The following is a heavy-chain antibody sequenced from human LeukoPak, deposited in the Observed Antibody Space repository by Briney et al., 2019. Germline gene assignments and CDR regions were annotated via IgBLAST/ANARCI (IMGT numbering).Heavy chain of an antibody. Sequence: GGSLRLSCAASGFTFSSYWMSWVRQAPGKGLEWVSAISGSGGSTYYADSVKGRFTISRDNSKNTLYLQMNSLRAEDTAVYYCAKDRVVRGAFDYWGQGTLVTVSS. CDR3: AKDRVVRGAFDY. D-gene: IGHD3-10*01. CDR2: ISGSGGST. V-gene: IGHV3-23*01. CDR1: GFTFSSYW. J-gene: IGHJ4*02.